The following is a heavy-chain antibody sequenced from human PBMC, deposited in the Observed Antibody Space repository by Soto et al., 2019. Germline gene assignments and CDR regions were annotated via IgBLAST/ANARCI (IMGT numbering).Heavy chain of an antibody. CDR1: GGSISSSSYY. V-gene: IGHV4-39*07. CDR2: IYYSGST. J-gene: IGHJ6*02. Sequence: SETLSLTCTVSGGSISSSSYYWGWIRQPPGKGLEWIGCIYYSGSTNYNPSLKSRVTISVDTSKNQFSLKLSSVTAADTAVYYCARDVNGSYFRHYYYGMDVWGQGTTVTLSS. CDR3: ARDVNGSYFRHYYYGMDV. D-gene: IGHD1-26*01.